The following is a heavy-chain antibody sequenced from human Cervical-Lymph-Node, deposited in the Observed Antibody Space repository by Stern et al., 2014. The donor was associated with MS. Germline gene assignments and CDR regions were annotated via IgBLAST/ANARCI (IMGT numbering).Heavy chain of an antibody. V-gene: IGHV1-69*01. CDR3: STYGDDFGMDI. CDR2: IMPIFRAT. J-gene: IGHJ6*02. D-gene: IGHD4-17*01. Sequence: QLVQSGAEVKKPGSSVTVSCKASGGTSTKYAISWARPAPGQGLEGMGGIMPIFRATYYAQRFQGRVTITADESTSTAYMELSSLTSEDTAIYYCSTYGDDFGMDIWGQGTTVTVSS. CDR1: GGTSTKYA.